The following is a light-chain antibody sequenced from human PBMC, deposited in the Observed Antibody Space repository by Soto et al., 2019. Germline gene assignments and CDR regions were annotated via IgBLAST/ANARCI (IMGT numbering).Light chain of an antibody. Sequence: SYELTQPPSMSVAPGETASISCGGNNIGSKSVHWYQRKPGQAPVLVIYYDSDRPSGIPERFSGSNSGGTATLTIGRVEAGDEADYYCQVWDDTSNHMVFGGGTKLTVL. V-gene: IGLV3-21*04. J-gene: IGLJ3*02. CDR2: YDS. CDR1: NIGSKS. CDR3: QVWDDTSNHMV.